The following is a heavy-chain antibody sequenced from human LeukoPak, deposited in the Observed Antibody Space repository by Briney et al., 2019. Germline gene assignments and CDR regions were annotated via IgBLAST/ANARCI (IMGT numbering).Heavy chain of an antibody. D-gene: IGHD3-22*01. J-gene: IGHJ4*02. CDR2: INTEGSST. Sequence: GGSLRLSCAASGFTFSTYWMHWVRHGPGEGLVWVSRINTEGSSTTYAGSVKGRFTISRDNSKNTLYLQMNSLRADDTAVYYCARGCYYERSGYCPFDYWGPGTLVTVSS. V-gene: IGHV3-74*01. CDR3: ARGCYYERSGYCPFDY. CDR1: GFTFSTYW.